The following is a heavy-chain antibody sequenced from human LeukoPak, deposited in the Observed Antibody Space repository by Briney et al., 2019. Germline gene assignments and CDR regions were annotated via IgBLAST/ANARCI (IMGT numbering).Heavy chain of an antibody. CDR3: ARAYCGGDCYSDYGIDV. V-gene: IGHV4-59*01. CDR1: GGSISSYY. D-gene: IGHD2-21*02. CDR2: IYYSGSS. Sequence: PSETLSLTCTVSGGSISSYYWSWIRQPPGKGLEWIGYIYYSGSSNYDPSLKSRVTISVDTSKSQFSLKLSSVTVADTAVYYCARAYCGGDCYSDYGIDVWGQGTTVTVSS. J-gene: IGHJ6*02.